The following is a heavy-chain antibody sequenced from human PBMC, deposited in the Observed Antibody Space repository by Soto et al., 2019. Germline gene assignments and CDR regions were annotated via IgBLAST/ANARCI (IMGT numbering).Heavy chain of an antibody. J-gene: IGHJ5*02. CDR3: ARDSLGTETTAWLDP. Sequence: ASVKVSCKASGYTFTNYGITWVRQAPGQGLEWMGWISPYNGGTNYAQRVQGRVTMTTDTSTSTAYMELRSLRSDDTAMYYCARDSLGTETTAWLDPWGQGTLVTVS. CDR1: GYTFTNYG. V-gene: IGHV1-18*04. D-gene: IGHD1-1*01. CDR2: ISPYNGGT.